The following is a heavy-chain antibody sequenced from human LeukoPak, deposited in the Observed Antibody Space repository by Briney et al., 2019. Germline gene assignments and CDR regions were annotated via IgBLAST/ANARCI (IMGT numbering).Heavy chain of an antibody. CDR3: ARAGGGYSFDS. D-gene: IGHD3-22*01. J-gene: IGHJ5*01. CDR1: GASISTFY. V-gene: IGHV4-59*01. Sequence: ETLSLTCTVSGASISTFYWSWIRQPPGKGLEWIGYLFFSGSTSYNPSLKSRVIISVDTSGNQFSLKLNSVTAADTAVYYCARAGGGYSFDSWGQGTLVTVSS. CDR2: LFFSGST.